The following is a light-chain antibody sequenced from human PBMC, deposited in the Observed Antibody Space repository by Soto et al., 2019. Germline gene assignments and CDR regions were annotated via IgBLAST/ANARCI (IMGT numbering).Light chain of an antibody. J-gene: IGLJ2*01. Sequence: QSVLTQPASVSGSPGQSIAISCTGTSSDIGAYNYVSWYQQHPGKAPKLLIYEVSNRPSGVSDRFSGSKSGNTASLTISGLQAEDEADYYCSSYTGSSMVFGGGTKLTVL. CDR1: SSDIGAYNY. CDR2: EVS. CDR3: SSYTGSSMV. V-gene: IGLV2-14*01.